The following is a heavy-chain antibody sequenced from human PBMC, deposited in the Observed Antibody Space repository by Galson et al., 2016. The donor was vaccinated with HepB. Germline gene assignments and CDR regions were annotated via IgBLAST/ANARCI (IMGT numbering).Heavy chain of an antibody. V-gene: IGHV4-39*01. CDR3: ARFFVFQTLAVVPAAMPCNWFDP. Sequence: SETLSLTCTVSGGSISSSSYYWGWIRQPPGKGLEWIGSIYHSGSTYYNPSLKSRVTISVDTSKNQFSLKLSSVTAADTAVYYCARFFVFQTLAVVPAAMPCNWFDPWGQGTLVTVSS. J-gene: IGHJ5*02. D-gene: IGHD2-2*01. CDR2: IYHSGST. CDR1: GGSISSSSYY.